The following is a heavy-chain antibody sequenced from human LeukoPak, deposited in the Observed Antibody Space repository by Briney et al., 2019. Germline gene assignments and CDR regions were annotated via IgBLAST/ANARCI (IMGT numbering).Heavy chain of an antibody. Sequence: GGSLRLSCPVSGFTFSTYAMHWVRQAPGKGLEYVSTIGSNGGSTYYADSVKGRFTVTRDNSRNTLYLQMDGLTVEDMAIYYCARDMGPGNGWYNADYWGQGTLVTVSS. CDR3: ARDMGPGNGWYNADY. J-gene: IGHJ4*02. CDR2: IGSNGGST. V-gene: IGHV3-64*02. D-gene: IGHD6-19*01. CDR1: GFTFSTYA.